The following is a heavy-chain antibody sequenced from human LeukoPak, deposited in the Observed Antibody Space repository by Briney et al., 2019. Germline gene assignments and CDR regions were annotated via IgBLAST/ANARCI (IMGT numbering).Heavy chain of an antibody. D-gene: IGHD4-23*01. V-gene: IGHV3-73*01. Sequence: GGSLRLSCAASGFSFSASTIHWVRQASGKGLEWIGLIKTKTNSYATTYAASVKGIFTISRDDLGDTAYLQMNSLKAEDTAVYYCTADLYDGKSENSWGQGTLVTVSS. CDR3: TADLYDGKSENS. CDR2: IKTKTNSYAT. J-gene: IGHJ4*02. CDR1: GFSFSAST.